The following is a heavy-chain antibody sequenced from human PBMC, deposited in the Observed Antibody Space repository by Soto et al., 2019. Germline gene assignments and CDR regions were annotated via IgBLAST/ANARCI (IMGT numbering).Heavy chain of an antibody. CDR3: ARDGRVGIFGSYGSLVVDY. D-gene: IGHD5-18*01. J-gene: IGHJ4*02. CDR2: ISSNGGST. CDR1: GFTFSSYA. Sequence: GGSLRLSCAASGFTFSSYAMHWVRQAPGKGLDYVSAISSNGGSTYYANSVKGRFTISRDNSKNTLYLQMGSLRAEDMAVYYCARDGRVGIFGSYGSLVVDYWGQRSLDTGSS. V-gene: IGHV3-64*01.